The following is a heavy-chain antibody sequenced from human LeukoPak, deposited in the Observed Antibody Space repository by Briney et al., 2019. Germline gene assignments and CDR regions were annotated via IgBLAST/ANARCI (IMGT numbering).Heavy chain of an antibody. J-gene: IGHJ4*02. CDR2: IYGSGTT. CDR3: ARVAHNSGWVPIRDY. V-gene: IGHV4-4*07. D-gene: IGHD6-19*01. CDR1: GGSISSY. Sequence: ASETLSLTCTVSGGSISSYWSWIRQPAGKGLEWIGRIYGSGTTTYNPSLKSRVSMSIDTSKNQFSLKLSSVTAADTAVYYCARVAHNSGWVPIRDYWGQRTLVTVSS.